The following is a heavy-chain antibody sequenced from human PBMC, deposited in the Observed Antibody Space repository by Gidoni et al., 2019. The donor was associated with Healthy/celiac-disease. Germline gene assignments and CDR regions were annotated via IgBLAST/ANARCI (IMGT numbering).Heavy chain of an antibody. CDR2: ISGSGGST. Sequence: EVQLLESGGGLVQPGGSLRLSCAASGFTFRSSAMSWVRQAPGKGLEWVSAISGSGGSTYYADSVKGRFTISRDNSKNTLYLQMNSLRAEDTAVYYCAKDRLLRDHGPQYYFDYWGQGTLVTVSS. CDR3: AKDRLLRDHGPQYYFDY. V-gene: IGHV3-23*01. J-gene: IGHJ4*02. CDR1: GFTFRSSA. D-gene: IGHD2-21*02.